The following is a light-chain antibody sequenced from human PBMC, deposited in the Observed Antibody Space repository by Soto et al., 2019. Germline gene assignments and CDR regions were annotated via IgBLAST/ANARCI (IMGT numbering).Light chain of an antibody. J-gene: IGKJ4*01. CDR1: QSISTW. V-gene: IGKV1-5*03. CDR2: KAS. Sequence: DIQMTQSPSTLSACVGDRVTITCRASQSISTWLAWYQQKPGKAPKLLISKASSLQSGDPSRFSGSGSGAEFTLSISSLQPDDFATYYCQQYLTFGTFGGGTKVEI. CDR3: QQYLTFGT.